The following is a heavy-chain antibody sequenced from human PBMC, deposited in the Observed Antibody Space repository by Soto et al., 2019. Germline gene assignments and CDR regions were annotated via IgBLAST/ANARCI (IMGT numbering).Heavy chain of an antibody. D-gene: IGHD6-6*01. CDR1: GYSFTSYW. J-gene: IGHJ6*02. CDR3: ARLVSSSSGWHYYYYGMDV. Sequence: PGESLKISCNGSGYSFTSYWIGWVRQMPWKGLEWMGIIYPGDSDTRYSPSFQGQVTISADKSISTAYLQWSSLKASDTAMYYCARLVSSSSGWHYYYYGMDVWGQGTTVTVSS. V-gene: IGHV5-51*01. CDR2: IYPGDSDT.